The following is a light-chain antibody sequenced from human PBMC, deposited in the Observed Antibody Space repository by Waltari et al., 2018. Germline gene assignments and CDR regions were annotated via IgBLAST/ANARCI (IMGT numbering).Light chain of an antibody. J-gene: IGKJ3*01. CDR2: LGS. CDR1: QSLLHSNGYNY. V-gene: IGKV2-28*01. CDR3: MQALQTPLFT. Sequence: EIVMTQSPLSLPVTHGEPASISCRSSQSLLHSNGYNYLDWYLQKPGQSPQLLIYLGSNRASGVPYRFSGSGSGTDFTLKISRVEAEDVGVYYCMQALQTPLFTFGPGTKVDIK.